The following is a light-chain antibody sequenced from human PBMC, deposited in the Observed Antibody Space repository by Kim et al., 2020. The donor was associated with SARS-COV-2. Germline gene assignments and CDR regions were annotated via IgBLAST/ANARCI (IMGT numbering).Light chain of an antibody. CDR3: QQYHNWPPWT. Sequence: EIVMTQSPATLSVSPGERATLSRRASRSVTNNLAWYQQKPGQAPRLLIYGASTRATGIPARFSGGGSGTEFTLTISSLQSEDFAVYYCQQYHNWPPWTFGQGTKLEI. CDR2: GAS. V-gene: IGKV3-15*01. J-gene: IGKJ1*01. CDR1: RSVTNN.